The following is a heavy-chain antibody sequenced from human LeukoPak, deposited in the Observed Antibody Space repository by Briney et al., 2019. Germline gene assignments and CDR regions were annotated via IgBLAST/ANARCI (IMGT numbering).Heavy chain of an antibody. CDR3: ARVEAYNSSWYSGVDS. D-gene: IGHD6-13*01. V-gene: IGHV1-8*01. Sequence: GASVKVSCKASGYTFTNYDINWVRQATGQGLEWMGWMNPNSGKTANAQKFQGRLTMTGNTSISTAYMELSSLRSEDTAVYYCARVEAYNSSWYSGVDSWGRGTLVTVSS. J-gene: IGHJ4*02. CDR2: MNPNSGKT. CDR1: GYTFTNYD.